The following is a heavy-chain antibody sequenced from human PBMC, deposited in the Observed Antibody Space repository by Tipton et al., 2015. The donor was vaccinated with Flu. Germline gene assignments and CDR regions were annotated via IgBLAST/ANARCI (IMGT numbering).Heavy chain of an antibody. CDR2: IKQDGNEK. Sequence: SLRLSCAASGFTFSSYWMHWVRQAPGKGLEWVANIKQDGNEKYYVDSVKGRFTISRDNSKNTLYLQMNSLRAEDTAVYYCARASPGIRDGYKDWGQGTLVTVSS. V-gene: IGHV3-7*03. J-gene: IGHJ4*02. CDR1: GFTFSSYW. D-gene: IGHD5-24*01. CDR3: ARASPGIRDGYKD.